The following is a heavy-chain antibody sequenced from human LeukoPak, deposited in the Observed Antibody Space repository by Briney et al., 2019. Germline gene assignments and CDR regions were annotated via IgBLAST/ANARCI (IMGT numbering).Heavy chain of an antibody. J-gene: IGHJ4*02. D-gene: IGHD6-19*01. CDR3: ARRHGSGWYYFDY. Sequence: GESLKISCKASGXSFTSYWNGWVRQMPGKGLEWMGIIYPGDSDTRYSPSFQGQVTLSADKSITTAYLQWSSLQASDSAIYYCARRHGSGWYYFDYWGQGTLVTVSS. CDR1: GXSFTSYW. V-gene: IGHV5-51*01. CDR2: IYPGDSDT.